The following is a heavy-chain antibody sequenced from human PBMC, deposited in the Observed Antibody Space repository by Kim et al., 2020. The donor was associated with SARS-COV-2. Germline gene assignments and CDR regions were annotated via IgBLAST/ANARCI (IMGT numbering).Heavy chain of an antibody. V-gene: IGHV4-34*01. D-gene: IGHD2-2*01. CDR2: INHSGST. CDR1: GGSFSGYY. CDR3: ARGLRSSTSCYVF. Sequence: SETLSLTCAVYGGSFSGYYWSWIRQPPGKGLEWIGEINHSGSTNYNPSLKSRVTISVDTSKNQFSLKLSSVTAADTAVYYCARGLRSSTSCYVFWGQGTLVTVSS. J-gene: IGHJ4*02.